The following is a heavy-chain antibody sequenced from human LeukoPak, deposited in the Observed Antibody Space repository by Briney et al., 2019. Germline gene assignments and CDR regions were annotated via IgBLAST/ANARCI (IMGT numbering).Heavy chain of an antibody. D-gene: IGHD5-18*01. Sequence: SETLSLTCSVSDGSINSYYWSWIRQPPGKGLEWIGEINHSGSTNYNPSLKSRVTISVDTSKNQFSLKLSSVTAADTAVYYCARGREDTAMLNWFDPWGQGTLVTVSS. V-gene: IGHV4-34*01. J-gene: IGHJ5*02. CDR2: INHSGST. CDR3: ARGREDTAMLNWFDP. CDR1: DGSINSYY.